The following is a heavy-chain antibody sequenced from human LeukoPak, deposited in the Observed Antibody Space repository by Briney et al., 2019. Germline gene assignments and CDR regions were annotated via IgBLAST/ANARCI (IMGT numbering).Heavy chain of an antibody. D-gene: IGHD6-25*01. CDR2: ISGSGDST. CDR1: GFTFSSYG. CDR3: ARDRGRYYMDV. V-gene: IGHV3-23*01. J-gene: IGHJ6*03. Sequence: GGSLRLSCAASGFTFSSYGMSWVRQAPGKGLEWVSAISGSGDSTYYADSVKGRFTISRDNSKNTLYLQMNSLRAEDTAVYYCARDRGRYYMDVWGKGTTVTISS.